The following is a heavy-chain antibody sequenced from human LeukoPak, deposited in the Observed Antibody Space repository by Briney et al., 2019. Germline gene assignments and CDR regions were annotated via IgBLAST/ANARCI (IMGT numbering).Heavy chain of an antibody. CDR1: GGSISSYY. Sequence: TSETLSLTCTVSGGSISSYYWSWIRQPAGRGLEWIGRIYTGGSTNYNPSLKSRVTMSVDTSKNQFSLKLSSVTAADTAVYYCARDTLFVSGYSSSWYGMDVWGQGTTVTVSS. CDR2: IYTGGST. CDR3: ARDTLFVSGYSSSWYGMDV. V-gene: IGHV4-4*07. J-gene: IGHJ6*02. D-gene: IGHD6-13*01.